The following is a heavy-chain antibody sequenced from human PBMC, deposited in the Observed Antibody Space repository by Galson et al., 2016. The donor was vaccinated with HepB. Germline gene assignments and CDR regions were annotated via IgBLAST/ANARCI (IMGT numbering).Heavy chain of an antibody. CDR2: IKQDGSKK. Sequence: SLRLSCAASGFTLSNYWMSWVRQAPGRRLEWVANIKQDGSKKEYVDSVKSRFTISRDNAKNSLYLQMNSLRAEDMAVYYCARESIGGFDPWGQGTLVTVSS. V-gene: IGHV3-7*01. CDR1: GFTLSNYW. D-gene: IGHD3-16*01. J-gene: IGHJ5*02. CDR3: ARESIGGFDP.